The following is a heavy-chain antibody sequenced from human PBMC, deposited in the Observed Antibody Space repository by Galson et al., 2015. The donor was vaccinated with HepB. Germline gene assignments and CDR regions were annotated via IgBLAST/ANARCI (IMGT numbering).Heavy chain of an antibody. V-gene: IGHV1-18*04. Sequence: SVKVSCKAPGYKFTDNGISWVRQAPGQGLEWLGWISANSGNTNFAQRLQGRVTVTRDTSTSTAYMELRRLRSDDTAVYYCARDRSHSLDFWGQGTLVTVSS. CDR3: ARDRSHSLDF. CDR1: GYKFTDNG. CDR2: ISANSGNT. J-gene: IGHJ4*02. D-gene: IGHD6-6*01.